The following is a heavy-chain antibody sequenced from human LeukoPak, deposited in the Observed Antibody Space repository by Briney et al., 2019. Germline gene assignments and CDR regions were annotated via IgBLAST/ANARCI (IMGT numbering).Heavy chain of an antibody. D-gene: IGHD5-18*01. CDR1: GFTFSIYW. V-gene: IGHV3-74*01. J-gene: IGHJ4*02. Sequence: GGSLRLSCAASGFTFSIYWMHWVRQPPGKGLVWVSRINSDGSSTSYADSVKGRFTISRDNAKNTLYLQMNSLRVEDTALYYCARDAPGNTALHYWGQGSLVTVSS. CDR3: ARDAPGNTALHY. CDR2: INSDGSST.